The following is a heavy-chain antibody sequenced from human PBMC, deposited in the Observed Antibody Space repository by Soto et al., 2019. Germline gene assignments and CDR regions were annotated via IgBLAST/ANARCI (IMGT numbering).Heavy chain of an antibody. CDR1: GFTFSSYG. J-gene: IGHJ5*02. D-gene: IGHD2-2*01. CDR2: FSYGGSNK. Sequence: QVQLVESGGGVVQPGRSLRLSCAASGFTFSSYGMHWVRQAPGKGLEWVAVFSYGGSNKYYADSVKGRFTISRDNSKNTLYLQMNNLRAEDTSVYYCAKDNCISTSCYRLYNWFDPWGQGTLVTVSS. CDR3: AKDNCISTSCYRLYNWFDP. V-gene: IGHV3-30*18.